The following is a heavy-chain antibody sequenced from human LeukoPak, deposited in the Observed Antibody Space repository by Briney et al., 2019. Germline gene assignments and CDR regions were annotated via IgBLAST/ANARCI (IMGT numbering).Heavy chain of an antibody. CDR3: ARDRPYYDILTGYPKFDY. D-gene: IGHD3-9*01. J-gene: IGHJ4*02. V-gene: IGHV3-74*01. Sequence: PGGSLRLSCAASGFTFSSYWMHWVRQAPGKGLVWVSRINSDGSSTSYTDSVKGRFTISRDNAKNTLYLQMNSLRAEDTAVYYCARDRPYYDILTGYPKFDYWGQGTLVTVSS. CDR2: INSDGSST. CDR1: GFTFSSYW.